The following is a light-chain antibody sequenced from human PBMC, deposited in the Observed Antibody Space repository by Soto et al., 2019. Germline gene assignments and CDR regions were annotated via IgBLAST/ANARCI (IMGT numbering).Light chain of an antibody. V-gene: IGKV3-20*01. CDR1: QSVSSNY. CDR3: QQYDTSPPLT. CDR2: GAS. J-gene: IGKJ4*01. Sequence: EIVLTQSPGTLSLSPGDRATLSCRASQSVSSNYLAWYQQRPGQAPRLLLYGASTRATGIPDRFSGSGSGTDFTLNISRLEPEDFAVYYCQQYDTSPPLTFGGGTKVEIK.